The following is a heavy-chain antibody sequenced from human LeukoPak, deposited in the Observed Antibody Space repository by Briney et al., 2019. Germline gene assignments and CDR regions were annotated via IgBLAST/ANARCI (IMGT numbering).Heavy chain of an antibody. CDR2: IWYDGSNK. V-gene: IGHV3-33*08. CDR3: ARVGYCSSTSCLYYYYGMDV. Sequence: GGSLRLSCAASGFTFSSYSMNWVRQAPGKGLEWVAVIWYDGSNKYYADSVKGRFTISRDNSKNTLYLQMNSLRAEDTAVYYCARVGYCSSTSCLYYYYGMDVWGQGTTVTVSS. D-gene: IGHD2-2*03. J-gene: IGHJ6*02. CDR1: GFTFSSYS.